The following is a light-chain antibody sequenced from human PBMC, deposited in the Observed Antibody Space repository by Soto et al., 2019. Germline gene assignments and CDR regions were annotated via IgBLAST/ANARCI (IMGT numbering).Light chain of an antibody. CDR3: ASNAGDYTFV. CDR2: EVT. CDR1: SSDVGGYNF. J-gene: IGLJ1*01. V-gene: IGLV2-8*01. Sequence: QSALTQPPSASGSPGQSVTISCTGTSSDVGGYNFVSWYQQHPGKAPKLLIYEVTKRPSGVPDRFSGSKSGNTASLTVSGLQADDEADYYYASNAGDYTFVFGTATKLTVL.